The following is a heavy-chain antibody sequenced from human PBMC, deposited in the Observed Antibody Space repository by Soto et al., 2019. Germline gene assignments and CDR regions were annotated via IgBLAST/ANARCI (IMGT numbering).Heavy chain of an antibody. CDR2: IFHNGNT. CDR1: GGSISSSNW. Sequence: QVQLPESGPGLVKPSGTLSLTCAVSGGSISSSNWWSWLRQPPGKGLEWIGEIFHNGNTYSNPSLAGRVTMSVDKSKNQFSLNLNSVTAADTAVYYCASRTYAMDVWGQGTTVTVSS. CDR3: ASRTYAMDV. J-gene: IGHJ6*02. V-gene: IGHV4-4*02.